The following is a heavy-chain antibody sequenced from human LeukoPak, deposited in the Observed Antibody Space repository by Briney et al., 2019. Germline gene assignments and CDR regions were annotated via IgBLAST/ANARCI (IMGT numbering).Heavy chain of an antibody. CDR1: GFTFSSYG. CDR3: AREHLLPIVNAFDI. D-gene: IGHD1-26*01. CDR2: IWYDGSNK. J-gene: IGHJ3*02. Sequence: GGSLRLFCAASGFTFSSYGMHWVRQAPGKGLEWVAVIWYDGSNKYYADSVKGRFTISRDNSKNTLYLQMNSLRAEDTAVYYCAREHLLPIVNAFDIWGQGTMVTVSS. V-gene: IGHV3-33*01.